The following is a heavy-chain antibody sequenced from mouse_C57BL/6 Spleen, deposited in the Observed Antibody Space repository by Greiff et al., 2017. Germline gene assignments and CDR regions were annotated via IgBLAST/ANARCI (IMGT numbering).Heavy chain of an antibody. CDR2: IWSGGST. V-gene: IGHV2-2*01. Sequence: QVQLQESGPGLVQPSQSLSITCTVSGFSLTSYGVHWVRQSPGKGLEWLGVIWSGGSTDYNAAFISRLSISKDNSKSQVFFKMNSLQADDTAIYYCARDSSGYPWFAYWGQGTLVTVSA. J-gene: IGHJ3*01. CDR3: ARDSSGYPWFAY. CDR1: GFSLTSYG. D-gene: IGHD3-2*02.